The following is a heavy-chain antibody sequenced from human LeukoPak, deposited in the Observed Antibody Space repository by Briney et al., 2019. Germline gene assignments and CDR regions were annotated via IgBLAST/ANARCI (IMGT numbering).Heavy chain of an antibody. CDR3: ARPPRGV. V-gene: IGHV4-39*01. Sequence: SETLSLTCTVSGDSISSGGYYWGWIRQPPGKGLEWIGSIYYGGSTYYNPSLKSRVTISVDSFKNQFSLKLSSVTAADTAVYYCARPPRGVWGQGTTVTVSS. J-gene: IGHJ6*02. CDR1: GDSISSGGYY. CDR2: IYYGGST.